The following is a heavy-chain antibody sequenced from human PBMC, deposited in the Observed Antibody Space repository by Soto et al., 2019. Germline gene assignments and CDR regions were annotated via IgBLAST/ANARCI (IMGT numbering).Heavy chain of an antibody. J-gene: IGHJ4*02. CDR1: GYTFSRYA. CDR2: INAGAGGT. Sequence: ASGKVSCKASGYTFSRYAIHWVRQAPGQSLEWMGWINAGAGGTVYSKKFQGRVTITRDTSASTVHMEVSSLTSEDTAVYYCARETGSTPNFDYWGQGTLVTVSS. D-gene: IGHD4-17*01. V-gene: IGHV1-3*01. CDR3: ARETGSTPNFDY.